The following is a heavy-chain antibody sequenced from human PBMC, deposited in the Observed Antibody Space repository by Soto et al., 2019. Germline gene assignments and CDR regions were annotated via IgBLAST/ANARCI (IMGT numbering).Heavy chain of an antibody. D-gene: IGHD6-13*01. J-gene: IGHJ6*02. CDR2: INSDGSST. CDR3: ARDVAAGPYYYGMDV. Sequence: EVQLVESGGGLVQPGGSLRLSCAASGFTFSSYWMHWVRQAPGKGLVWVSRINSDGSSTSYADSVKGRFTISRDNAKNTLYLQMNSLSAEDTAVYYCARDVAAGPYYYGMDVWGQGTTVTVSS. V-gene: IGHV3-74*01. CDR1: GFTFSSYW.